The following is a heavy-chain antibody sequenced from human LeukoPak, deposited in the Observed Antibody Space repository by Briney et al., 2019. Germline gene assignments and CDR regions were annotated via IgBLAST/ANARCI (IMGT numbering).Heavy chain of an antibody. D-gene: IGHD2/OR15-2a*01. CDR3: TTDEGPRSNYYLDY. CDR1: GFPFSSYV. CDR2: ISDSGGST. Sequence: PGGSLRLSCAASGFPFSSYVMSWVRQAPGKGLEWVSSISDSGGSTYYADSVKGRFTISRDNSKNTLYLQVSSLRAGDTAVYYCTTDEGPRSNYYLDYWGQGTLVTVSS. J-gene: IGHJ4*02. V-gene: IGHV3-23*01.